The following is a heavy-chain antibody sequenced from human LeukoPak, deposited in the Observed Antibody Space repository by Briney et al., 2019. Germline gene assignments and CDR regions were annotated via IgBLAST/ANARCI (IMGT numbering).Heavy chain of an antibody. CDR3: ARALVSGAAAGSVYYDYMDV. Sequence: SVKVSCKASGGTFSSYAISWVRQAPGQGLEWMGGIIPIFGTTNYAQKFQGRVTITADESTRTAYMELSILRSADTAVYYCARALVSGAAAGSVYYDYMDVWGKGTTVTVSS. CDR1: GGTFSSYA. J-gene: IGHJ6*03. D-gene: IGHD6-13*01. V-gene: IGHV1-69*13. CDR2: IIPIFGTT.